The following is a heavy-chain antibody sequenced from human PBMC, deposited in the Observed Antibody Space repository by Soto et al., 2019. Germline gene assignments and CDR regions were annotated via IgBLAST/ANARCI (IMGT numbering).Heavy chain of an antibody. CDR3: ARVYSIAARIDAFDI. V-gene: IGHV1-69*13. Sequence: SVKVSCKASGGTFSSYAISWVRQAPGQGLEWMGGIIPIFGTANYAQKFQGRVTITADESTSTAYMELSSLRSEDTAVYYCARVYSIAARIDAFDIWGQGTMVTVSS. D-gene: IGHD6-6*01. CDR2: IIPIFGTA. J-gene: IGHJ3*02. CDR1: GGTFSSYA.